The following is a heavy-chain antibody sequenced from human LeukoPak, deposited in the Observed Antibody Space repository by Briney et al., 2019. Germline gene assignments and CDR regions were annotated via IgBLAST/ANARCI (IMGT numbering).Heavy chain of an antibody. D-gene: IGHD3-3*01. CDR2: IYYSGGT. V-gene: IGHV4-59*08. CDR1: GGSITSYY. Sequence: SETLSLTCTVSGGSITSYYWSWIRQPPGKGLEWIGYIYYSGGTTYTPSLKSRVTISLDTSKNQFSLKLSSVTAADTAVYYCARFKYDFWSGSRSYYFYGMDVWGQGTTVTVSS. CDR3: ARFKYDFWSGSRSYYFYGMDV. J-gene: IGHJ6*02.